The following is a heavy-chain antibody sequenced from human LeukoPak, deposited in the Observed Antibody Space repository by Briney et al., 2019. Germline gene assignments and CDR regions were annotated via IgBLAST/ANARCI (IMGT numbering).Heavy chain of an antibody. D-gene: IGHD5-24*01. V-gene: IGHV4-39*01. CDR3: ARHTQWLTMKPFDY. Sequence: SETLSLTCTVSGGSIGATTFYWGWIRQPPGKGLEWIGSIYYSGSPYYNPSLKSRLTISVETSKNQFSLKLDSVTATDTAVYYCARHTQWLTMKPFDYWGRGTLVTVSS. CDR2: IYYSGSP. CDR1: GGSIGATTFY. J-gene: IGHJ4*02.